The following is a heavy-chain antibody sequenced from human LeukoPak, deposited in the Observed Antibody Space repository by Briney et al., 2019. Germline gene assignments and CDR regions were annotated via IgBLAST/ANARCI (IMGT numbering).Heavy chain of an antibody. D-gene: IGHD3-16*02. Sequence: ASVKVSCKASGYTFTSYGISWVRQAPGQGLEWMGWISAYNGNTNYEQKLQGRATMTTDTSTSTAYMELRSLRSDDTAVYYCARVRVWGSYRPRYFDYWGQGTLVTVSS. CDR2: ISAYNGNT. V-gene: IGHV1-18*01. J-gene: IGHJ4*02. CDR3: ARVRVWGSYRPRYFDY. CDR1: GYTFTSYG.